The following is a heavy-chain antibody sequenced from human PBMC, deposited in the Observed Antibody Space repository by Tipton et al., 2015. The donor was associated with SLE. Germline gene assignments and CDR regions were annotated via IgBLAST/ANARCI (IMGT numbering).Heavy chain of an antibody. CDR1: GGSISSYY. J-gene: IGHJ5*02. CDR3: ARLSSMVRRAQGWFDP. V-gene: IGHV4-39*01. Sequence: TLSLTCTVSGGSISSYYWGWIRQPPGKGLEWIGSIYYSGSTYYNPSLKSRVTISVDTSKNHFSLKLSSVTAADTAVYYCARLSSMVRRAQGWFDPWGQGTLVTVSS. CDR2: IYYSGST. D-gene: IGHD3-10*01.